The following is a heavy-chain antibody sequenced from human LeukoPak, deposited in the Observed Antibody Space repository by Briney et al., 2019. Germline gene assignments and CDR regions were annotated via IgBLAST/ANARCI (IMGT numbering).Heavy chain of an antibody. CDR1: GGSISSGSYY. D-gene: IGHD5-12*01. CDR2: IYTSGST. Sequence: SETLSLTCTVSGGSISSGSYYWSWIRQPAGKGLEWIERIYTSGSTNYNPSLKSRVTISVDTSKNQFSLKLSSVTAADTAVYYCARSLGVTITQYGMDVWGQGTTVTVSS. V-gene: IGHV4-61*02. J-gene: IGHJ6*02. CDR3: ARSLGVTITQYGMDV.